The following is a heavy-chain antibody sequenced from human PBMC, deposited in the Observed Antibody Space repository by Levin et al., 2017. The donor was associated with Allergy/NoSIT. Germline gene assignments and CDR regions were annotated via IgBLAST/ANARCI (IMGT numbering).Heavy chain of an antibody. V-gene: IGHV3-30*03. J-gene: IGHJ4*02. CDR1: KFAFRSLG. D-gene: IGHD6-19*01. Sequence: GESLKISCEASKFAFRSLGMHWVRQAPGKGLEWVALVSYDGKNEYYADSVKGRFIISRDNSKQTLYLELNSLTPEDTAIYYCAQEGGAVAGYLDEWGQGTLVTVSS. CDR3: AQEGGAVAGYLDE. CDR2: VSYDGKNE.